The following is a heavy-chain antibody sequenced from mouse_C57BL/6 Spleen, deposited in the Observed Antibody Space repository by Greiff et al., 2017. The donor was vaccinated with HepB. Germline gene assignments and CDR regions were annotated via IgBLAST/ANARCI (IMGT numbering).Heavy chain of an antibody. V-gene: IGHV5-4*01. CDR2: ISDGGSYT. D-gene: IGHD1-1*01. J-gene: IGHJ1*03. CDR1: GFTFSSYA. Sequence: EVKLVESGGGLVKPGGSLKLSCAASGFTFSSYAMSWVRQTPEKRLEWVATISDGGSYTYYPDNVKGRFTISRDNAKNNLYLQMSHLKSEDTAMYYCARDSSYGSSYPFYWYFDVWGTGTTVTVSS. CDR3: ARDSSYGSSYPFYWYFDV.